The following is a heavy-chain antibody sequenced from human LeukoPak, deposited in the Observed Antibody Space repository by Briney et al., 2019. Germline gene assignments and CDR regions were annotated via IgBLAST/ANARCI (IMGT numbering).Heavy chain of an antibody. CDR1: GGSISSYY. CDR2: IYTSGST. CDR3: ARELYDSSGYYFDY. D-gene: IGHD3-22*01. V-gene: IGHV4-4*07. J-gene: IGHJ4*02. Sequence: SETLPLTCTVSGGSISSYYWSWIRQPAGKGLEWIGRIYTSGSTNYNPSLKSRVTMSVDTSKNQFSLKLSSVTAADTAVYYCARELYDSSGYYFDYWGQGTLVTVSS.